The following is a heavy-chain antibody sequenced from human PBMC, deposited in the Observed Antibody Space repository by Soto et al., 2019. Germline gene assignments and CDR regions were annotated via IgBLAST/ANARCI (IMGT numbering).Heavy chain of an antibody. Sequence: SETLSLTCAVHGGYFSDYYWSWIRQPPGKGLEWIGYIYYSGSTNYNPSLKSRVTISVDMSKNQFSLKLSSVTAADTAVYYCARDVYYYDSSGYYLPDAFDIWGQGTMVTVSS. CDR1: GGYFSDYY. CDR2: IYYSGST. V-gene: IGHV4-59*01. J-gene: IGHJ3*02. CDR3: ARDVYYYDSSGYYLPDAFDI. D-gene: IGHD3-22*01.